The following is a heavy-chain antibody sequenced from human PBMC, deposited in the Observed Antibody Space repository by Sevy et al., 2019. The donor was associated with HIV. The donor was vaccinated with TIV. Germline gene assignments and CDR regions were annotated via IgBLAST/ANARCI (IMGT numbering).Heavy chain of an antibody. CDR3: ARDQGGDGYNWGYYYYGMDV. J-gene: IGHJ6*02. D-gene: IGHD5-12*01. V-gene: IGHV4-4*07. Sequence: SETLSLTCTVSGGSISSYYWSWIRQPAGKGLEWIGRIYTSGSTNYNPSLKSRVTMSVYTSKNQFSLKLSSVTAADTAVYYCARDQGGDGYNWGYYYYGMDVWGQGTTVTVSS. CDR1: GGSISSYY. CDR2: IYTSGST.